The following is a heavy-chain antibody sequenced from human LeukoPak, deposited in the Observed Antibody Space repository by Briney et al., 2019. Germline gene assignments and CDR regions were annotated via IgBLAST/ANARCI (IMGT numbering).Heavy chain of an antibody. D-gene: IGHD6-19*01. Sequence: LVQSGAEVKKPGSLVKVSCQASGGTFSSYAISWVRQAPGQGLEWMGGIIPIFGTANYAQKFQGRVTITTDESTSTAYMELSSLRSEDTAVYYCARDPVRGWPSAEYFQHWGQGTLVTVSS. CDR3: ARDPVRGWPSAEYFQH. J-gene: IGHJ1*01. V-gene: IGHV1-69*05. CDR2: IIPIFGTA. CDR1: GGTFSSYA.